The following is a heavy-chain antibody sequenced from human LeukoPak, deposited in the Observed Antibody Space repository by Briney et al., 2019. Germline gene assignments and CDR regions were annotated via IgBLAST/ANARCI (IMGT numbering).Heavy chain of an antibody. J-gene: IGHJ4*02. V-gene: IGHV3-9*01. CDR1: GFTFDDYA. CDR2: ISWNSGSI. D-gene: IGHD2-2*01. Sequence: GGSLRLSCAASGFTFDDYAMHWVRQAPGKGLEWVSGISWNSGSIGYADSVKGRFTISRDNAKNSLYLQMNSLRAEDTALYYCAKDDCSSTTCYFDYWGQGTLVTVSS. CDR3: AKDDCSSTTCYFDY.